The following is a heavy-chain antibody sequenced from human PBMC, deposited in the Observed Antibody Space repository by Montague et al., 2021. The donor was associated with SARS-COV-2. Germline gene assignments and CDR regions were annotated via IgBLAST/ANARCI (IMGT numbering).Heavy chain of an antibody. CDR2: IYYLGTT. Sequence: SETLSLTCIVSGGSISGHYWSWVRQTPEKGLEWIGYIYYLGTTNYNPSXXTRVTFSVDTSKNQLSLMLTSVTAADTGVYYCARNGGAAVPGLLLGMDIWGQGTTVTVS. J-gene: IGHJ6*02. CDR1: GGSISGHY. CDR3: ARNGGAAVPGLLLGMDI. D-gene: IGHD6-19*01. V-gene: IGHV4-59*11.